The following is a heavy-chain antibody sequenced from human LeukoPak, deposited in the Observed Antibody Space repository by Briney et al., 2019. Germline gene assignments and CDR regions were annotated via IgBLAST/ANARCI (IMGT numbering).Heavy chain of an antibody. CDR2: IIPIFGTA. CDR1: GGTFSSYA. V-gene: IGHV1-69*06. CDR3: ARKLSCSGGSCYSGPGAFDI. Sequence: SVKVSCKASGGTFSSYAISWVRQAPGQGLEWMGGIIPIFGTANYAQKFQGRVTITADKSTSTAYMELSSLRSEDTAVYYCARKLSCSGGSCYSGPGAFDIWGQGTMVTVSS. J-gene: IGHJ3*02. D-gene: IGHD2-15*01.